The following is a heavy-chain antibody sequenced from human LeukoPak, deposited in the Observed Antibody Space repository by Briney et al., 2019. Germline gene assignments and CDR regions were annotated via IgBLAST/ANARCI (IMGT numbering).Heavy chain of an antibody. CDR2: IRYDGSNK. Sequence: GGSLRLSCAASGFTFSSYGMHWVRQAPGKGLEWVAFIRYDGSNKYYADSVKGRFTISRDNSKNRLYLQMNSLRAEDTAVYYCAKDHRAYCAGDCVDFDYWGQGTLVTVSS. J-gene: IGHJ4*02. V-gene: IGHV3-30*02. D-gene: IGHD2-21*02. CDR3: AKDHRAYCAGDCVDFDY. CDR1: GFTFSSYG.